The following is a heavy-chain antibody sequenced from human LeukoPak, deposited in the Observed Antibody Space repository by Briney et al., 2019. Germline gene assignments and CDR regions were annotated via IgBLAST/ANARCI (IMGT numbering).Heavy chain of an antibody. J-gene: IGHJ4*02. Sequence: SETLSLTCTVSGGSITSGGYFWSWIRQHPGKGLEWIGYISYSGNTYYNPSLKSRLTISVDTSKNQFSLKLSSVTAADTAVYYCARSFGELYFDYWGQGILVTVSS. CDR1: GGSITSGGYF. D-gene: IGHD3-10*01. V-gene: IGHV4-31*03. CDR2: ISYSGNT. CDR3: ARSFGELYFDY.